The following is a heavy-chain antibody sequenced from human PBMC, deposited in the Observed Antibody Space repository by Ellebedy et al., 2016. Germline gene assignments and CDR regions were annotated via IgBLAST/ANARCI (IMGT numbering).Heavy chain of an antibody. CDR3: ARLRSAAVWDAFDI. Sequence: GESLKISCKGSGYSFTSYWIAWVRQMPGKGLEWMGVIYPGDSDTRYSPSFQGQVTISADKSISTAYLQWSSLKASDTAMYYCARLRSAAVWDAFDIWGQGTMVTVSS. CDR1: GYSFTSYW. J-gene: IGHJ3*02. V-gene: IGHV5-51*01. CDR2: IYPGDSDT. D-gene: IGHD4-17*01.